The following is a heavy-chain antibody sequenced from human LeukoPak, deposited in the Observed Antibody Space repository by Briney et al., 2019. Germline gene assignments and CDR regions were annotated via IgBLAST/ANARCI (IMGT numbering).Heavy chain of an antibody. CDR3: AREDGSGSYYPVDY. Sequence: GGSLWLSCAASGFTFSSYSMNWVRQAPGKGLEWVSSISSSSSYIYYADSVKGRFTISRDNAKNSLYLQMNSLRAEDTAVYYCAREDGSGSYYPVDYWGQGTLVTVSS. CDR1: GFTFSSYS. V-gene: IGHV3-21*01. D-gene: IGHD3-10*01. J-gene: IGHJ4*02. CDR2: ISSSSSYI.